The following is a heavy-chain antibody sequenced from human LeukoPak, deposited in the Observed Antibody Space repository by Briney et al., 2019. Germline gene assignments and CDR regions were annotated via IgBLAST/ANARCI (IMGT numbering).Heavy chain of an antibody. CDR3: ANIDY. V-gene: IGHV3-23*01. CDR1: GFTFSSYA. CDR2: ISGSGGRGGNT. J-gene: IGHJ4*02. Sequence: GGSLRLSCAASGFTFSSYAMSWVRQAPGKGLEWVSGISGSGGRGGNTYYADSVKGRFTISRDNSKNTLYLQMNSLRAEDTAVYYCANIDYWGQGTLVTVSS.